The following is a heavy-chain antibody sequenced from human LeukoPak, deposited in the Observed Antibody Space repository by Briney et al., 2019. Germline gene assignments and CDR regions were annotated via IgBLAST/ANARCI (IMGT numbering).Heavy chain of an antibody. CDR1: GFTFNIFW. J-gene: IGHJ5*02. Sequence: GGSLRLSCAASGFTFNIFWMSWVRQAPGKGLEWVANIKEDGSVKYYGSPAVRRFTISRDNDKNQLYLQMNRLRAEDTAVYYCARAPAGLGSWFDRWGQGTLVPVSS. CDR3: ARAPAGLGSWFDR. V-gene: IGHV3-7*04. CDR2: IKEDGSVK. D-gene: IGHD3-10*01.